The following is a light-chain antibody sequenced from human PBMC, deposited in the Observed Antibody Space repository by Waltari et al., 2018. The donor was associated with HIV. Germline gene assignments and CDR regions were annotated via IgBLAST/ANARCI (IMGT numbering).Light chain of an antibody. Sequence: SYELTQPPSVSVSPGQTASISCSGDKLGDRYASWYQQRPGQSPVLIIYQDKKRPSGIPERFSGSNSGNTATLTISGTQTMDEDDYYGQVWDYRGYVMFGGGTKLTVL. J-gene: IGLJ3*02. CDR1: KLGDRY. V-gene: IGLV3-1*01. CDR3: QVWDYRGYVM. CDR2: QDK.